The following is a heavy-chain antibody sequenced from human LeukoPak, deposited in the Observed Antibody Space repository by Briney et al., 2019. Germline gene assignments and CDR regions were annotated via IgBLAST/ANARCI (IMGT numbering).Heavy chain of an antibody. CDR2: IGVSGGTT. CDR1: GFTFSSYA. CDR3: ARDMAGSFDY. J-gene: IGHJ4*02. Sequence: GGSLRLSCAASGFTFSSYAMGWVRQAPGKGLEWVSVIGVSGGTTYCADSVRGRFTISRDNSKNTLYLQMNSLRAEDTAVYYCARDMAGSFDYWGQGTLVTVSS. V-gene: IGHV3-23*01. D-gene: IGHD6-19*01.